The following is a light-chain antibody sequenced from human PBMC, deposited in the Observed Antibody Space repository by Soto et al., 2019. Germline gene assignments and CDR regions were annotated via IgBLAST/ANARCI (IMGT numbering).Light chain of an antibody. J-gene: IGLJ2*01. CDR3: AACDDSLNGL. Sequence: QSALTQPPSASGTPGQRVTISCSGSSSNIGSNTVNWYQQHPGTAPKLLIYSNNQRPSGVPDRFSGSKSGTSASLAISGLQAEDEADYYCAACDDSLNGLFGGGTKLTVL. CDR1: SSNIGSNT. V-gene: IGLV1-44*01. CDR2: SNN.